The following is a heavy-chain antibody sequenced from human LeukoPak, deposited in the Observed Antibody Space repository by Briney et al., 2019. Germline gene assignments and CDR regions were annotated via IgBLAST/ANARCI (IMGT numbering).Heavy chain of an antibody. Sequence: ASVKVSCKASGGTFSSYAISWVRQAPGQGLEWMGGIIPIFGTANYAQKFQGRVTITTDESTSTAYMELGSLRSEDTAVYYCARGYCSSTSCYYVYWGQGTLVTVSS. V-gene: IGHV1-69*05. CDR3: ARGYCSSTSCYYVY. J-gene: IGHJ4*02. D-gene: IGHD2-2*01. CDR1: GGTFSSYA. CDR2: IIPIFGTA.